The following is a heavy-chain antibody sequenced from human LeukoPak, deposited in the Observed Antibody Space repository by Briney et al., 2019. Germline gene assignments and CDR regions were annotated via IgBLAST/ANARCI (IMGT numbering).Heavy chain of an antibody. V-gene: IGHV3-23*01. D-gene: IGHD3-22*01. CDR2: ISGSGGST. Sequence: GGSLRLSCAASGFTFISYAMSWVRQAPGKGLEWVSAISGSGGSTYYADSVKGRFTISRDISKNTLYLQMNSLRAEDTAVYYCAKSRGGSGYYYYFDFWGQGTLVTVSS. CDR1: GFTFISYA. CDR3: AKSRGGSGYYYYFDF. J-gene: IGHJ4*02.